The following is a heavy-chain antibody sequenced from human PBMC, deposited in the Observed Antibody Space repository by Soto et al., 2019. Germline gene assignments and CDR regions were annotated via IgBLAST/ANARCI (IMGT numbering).Heavy chain of an antibody. J-gene: IGHJ6*02. V-gene: IGHV1-18*04. Sequence: QVQLVQSGAEVKKPGASVKVSCKASGYTFTSYGSSWVRQAPGQGLEWMGWINAYTGNTHYAQKFQGRVTVTTDTSTSTAHMELWSLISDDTAVYYCARSWVTGKGGMDVWGQGTTVTVSS. D-gene: IGHD3-16*01. CDR2: INAYTGNT. CDR1: GYTFTSYG. CDR3: ARSWVTGKGGMDV.